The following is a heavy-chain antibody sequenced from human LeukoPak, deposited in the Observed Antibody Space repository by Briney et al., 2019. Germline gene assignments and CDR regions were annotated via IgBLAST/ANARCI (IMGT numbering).Heavy chain of an antibody. CDR3: ARGGYYYDTTGSPGDY. CDR1: GFTLTNYA. D-gene: IGHD3-22*01. J-gene: IGHJ4*02. V-gene: IGHV3-30-3*01. CDR2: ISYAGTNK. Sequence: GGSLRLSCVVSGFTLTNYALHWFRQAPGKGLEWVAVISYAGTNKYYADSVKGRFTISRDISKNTVYLHMDSLRDEDTAVYFCARGGYYYDTTGSPGDYWGQGTLVTVSS.